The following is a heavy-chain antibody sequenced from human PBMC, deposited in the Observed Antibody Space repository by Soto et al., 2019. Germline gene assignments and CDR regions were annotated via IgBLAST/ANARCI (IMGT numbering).Heavy chain of an antibody. CDR3: ARDNNWSYDY. V-gene: IGHV3-74*01. J-gene: IGHJ4*02. D-gene: IGHD1-1*01. CDR1: GFTFSSHW. CDR2: IGPDGTTT. Sequence: LRLSCAASGFTFSSHWMHWVRQAPGKGLVWVSHIGPDGTTTRDADSVQGRFTISRDNARNTLYLQMDSLRDEDTAVYYCARDNNWSYDYWGQGILVTVSS.